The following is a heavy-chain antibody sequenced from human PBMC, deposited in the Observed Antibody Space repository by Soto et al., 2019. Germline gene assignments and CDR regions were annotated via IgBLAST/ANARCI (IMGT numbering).Heavy chain of an antibody. V-gene: IGHV4-59*12. CDR2: IYSSGHT. Sequence: QVQLQESGPGLAKPSETLSLTCTVSGDSISSYYWNWIRQPPGKGLEWIGYIYSSGHTHYNPSLKSRVTMSLDTSKNQFSLILNSVTAADTAVYYCARDSFNTGLYFDYWGRGILVTVSS. D-gene: IGHD2-8*02. CDR3: ARDSFNTGLYFDY. CDR1: GDSISSYY. J-gene: IGHJ4*02.